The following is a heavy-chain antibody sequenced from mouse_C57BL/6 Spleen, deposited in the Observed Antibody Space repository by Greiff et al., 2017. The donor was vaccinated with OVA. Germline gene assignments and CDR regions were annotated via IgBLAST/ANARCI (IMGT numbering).Heavy chain of an antibody. J-gene: IGHJ2*01. CDR2: IWSGGST. CDR1: GFSLTSYG. Sequence: VQLVESGPGLVQPSQSLSITCTVSGFSLTSYGVHWVRQSPGKGLEWLGVIWSGGSTDYNAACISRMDVSKDNSKSQVFCKMNSLQADDTAIYYCARSYSNLDYWGQGTTLTVSS. D-gene: IGHD2-5*01. CDR3: ARSYSNLDY. V-gene: IGHV2-2*01.